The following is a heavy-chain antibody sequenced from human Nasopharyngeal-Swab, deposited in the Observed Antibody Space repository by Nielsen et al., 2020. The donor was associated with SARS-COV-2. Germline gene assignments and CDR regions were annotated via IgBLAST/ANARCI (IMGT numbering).Heavy chain of an antibody. J-gene: IGHJ5*02. D-gene: IGHD4-23*01. Sequence: GESLKISCKASGYSFTTNWISWVRQVPGKGLEWMGRIAPSDSYASYSPLFQDHVTISANKTISTAYLQCDILQASDTAMYYCARHRGNINNGFDPWGQGTLVTVSS. V-gene: IGHV5-10-1*01. CDR3: ARHRGNINNGFDP. CDR1: GYSFTTNW. CDR2: IAPSDSYA.